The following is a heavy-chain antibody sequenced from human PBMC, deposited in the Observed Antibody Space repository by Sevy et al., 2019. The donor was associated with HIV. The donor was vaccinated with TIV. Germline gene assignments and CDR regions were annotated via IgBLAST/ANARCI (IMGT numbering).Heavy chain of an antibody. CDR2: MYYSGIT. V-gene: IGHV4-59*01. J-gene: IGHJ5*01. D-gene: IGHD3-22*01. CDR3: GRYYYDSSGPGSWFDS. CDR1: GVSINAYY. Sequence: SETLSLTCTVSGVSINAYYWSWMRQPPGKGLEWIGYMYYSGITNYNPSLKSRVTISVDTSKNQVSLKLTSVTAADTAVYYCGRYYYDSSGPGSWFDSWGQRTLVTVSS.